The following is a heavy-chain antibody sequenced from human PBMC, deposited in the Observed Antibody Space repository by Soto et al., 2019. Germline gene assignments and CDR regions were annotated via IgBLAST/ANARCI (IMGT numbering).Heavy chain of an antibody. D-gene: IGHD5-18*01. J-gene: IGHJ6*02. CDR1: GFTFSSYW. Sequence: EVPLVESGGGLVQPGGSLRLSCAASGFTFSSYWMSWVRQAPGKGLEWVANIKQDGSEKYYVDSVKGRFTISRDNAKNSLYLQMNSLRAEDTAVYYCARESAMVRDYYYYGMDVWGQGTTVTVSS. CDR2: IKQDGSEK. V-gene: IGHV3-7*03. CDR3: ARESAMVRDYYYYGMDV.